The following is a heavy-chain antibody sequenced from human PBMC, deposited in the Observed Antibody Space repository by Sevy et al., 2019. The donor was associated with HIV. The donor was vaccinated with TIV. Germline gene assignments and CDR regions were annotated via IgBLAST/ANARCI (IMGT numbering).Heavy chain of an antibody. CDR1: GFTFSSYA. D-gene: IGHD3-10*01. CDR2: ISGSGGST. V-gene: IGHV3-23*01. Sequence: GGFLRLSCAASGFTFSSYAMSWVRQAPGKGLEWVSAISGSGGSTYYADSVKGRFTISRDNSKNTLYLQMNSLRAEDTAVYYCAKVHRLLWFGELFYFDYWGQVTLVTVSS. CDR3: AKVHRLLWFGELFYFDY. J-gene: IGHJ4*02.